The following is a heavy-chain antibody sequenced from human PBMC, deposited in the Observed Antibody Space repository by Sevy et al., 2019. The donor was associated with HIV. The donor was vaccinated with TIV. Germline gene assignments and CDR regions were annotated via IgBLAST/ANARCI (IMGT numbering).Heavy chain of an antibody. V-gene: IGHV1-2*02. Sequence: ASVKVSCKASGYTFTGYYMHWVRQAPGQGLEWMGWINPNSGGTNYAQKFQGRVTMTRDTSISTAYMELSRLRSDDTAVYYCARVYSSGPQWGYFALWGRGTLVTVSS. J-gene: IGHJ2*01. CDR1: GYTFTGYY. D-gene: IGHD6-19*01. CDR2: INPNSGGT. CDR3: ARVYSSGPQWGYFAL.